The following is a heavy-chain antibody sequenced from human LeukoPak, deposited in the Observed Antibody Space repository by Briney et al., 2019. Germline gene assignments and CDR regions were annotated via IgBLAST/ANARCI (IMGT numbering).Heavy chain of an antibody. CDR3: ARDRSLSSFGELFL. CDR2: ISYDGTNK. D-gene: IGHD3-10*01. CDR1: SFTFRGYA. J-gene: IGHJ1*01. Sequence: PGTSLRLSCEASSFTFRGYALHWVRQAPGKGLQWVAVISYDGTNKYYAEALKGRFTISRDNSKNTLSLQMNSLRPEDTAVYYCARDRSLSSFGELFLWGQGTLVTVSS. V-gene: IGHV3-30*01.